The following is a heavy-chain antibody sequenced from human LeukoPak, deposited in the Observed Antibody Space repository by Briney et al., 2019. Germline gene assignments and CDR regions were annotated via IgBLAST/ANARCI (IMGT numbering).Heavy chain of an antibody. D-gene: IGHD6-13*01. Sequence: GGSLRLSCAASAFTFSSHAMTWVRQAPGKGLDWVSTIGGSGDSTSYADSVKGRFTISRDSSKNTLFLQMNSLRAEDTAIYYCAKAGGAYSSSWYLYFDYWGQGTLVTVSS. CDR2: IGGSGDST. CDR3: AKAGGAYSSSWYLYFDY. J-gene: IGHJ4*02. V-gene: IGHV3-23*01. CDR1: AFTFSSHA.